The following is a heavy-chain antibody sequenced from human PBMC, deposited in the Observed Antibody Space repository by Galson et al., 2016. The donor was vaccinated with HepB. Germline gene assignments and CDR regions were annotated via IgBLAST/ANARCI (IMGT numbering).Heavy chain of an antibody. D-gene: IGHD2-21*02. V-gene: IGHV3-72*01. Sequence: SLRLSCATSGFIFSDYYMDWVRQAPGKGLEWVGRIRSKARSHTTEYATSVKGRFTISRDDSKNSMYLEMNRLKTEDTAVYYCTRDSPGDSELDVWGQGATVTVSS. CDR2: IRSKARSHTT. CDR3: TRDSPGDSELDV. CDR1: GFIFSDYY. J-gene: IGHJ6*02.